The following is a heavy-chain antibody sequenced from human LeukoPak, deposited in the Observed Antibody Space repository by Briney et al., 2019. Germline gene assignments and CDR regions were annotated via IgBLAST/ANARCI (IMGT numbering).Heavy chain of an antibody. CDR1: GLTFSTYN. Sequence: GGSLRLSCAASGLTFSTYNMNWVRQAPGKGLEWVSSITSGGGYTYYADSVKGRFTTSRDNAKNSLSLRLDSLRAEDTAVYYCARGHYDVLTSSYKWTPDYWGQGTLVTVSS. V-gene: IGHV3-21*06. D-gene: IGHD3-9*01. CDR2: ITSGGGYT. CDR3: ARGHYDVLTSSYKWTPDY. J-gene: IGHJ4*02.